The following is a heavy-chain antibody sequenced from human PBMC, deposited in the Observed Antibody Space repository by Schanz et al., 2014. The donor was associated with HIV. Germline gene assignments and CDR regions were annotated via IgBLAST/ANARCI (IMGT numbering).Heavy chain of an antibody. Sequence: QVQLVESGGGVVQPGRSLRLSCAASGFTFSSYAMYWVRQAPGKGLEWVAVISYDGSNQYYADSVKGRFSISRDNSKNTLYLQMNSLRAEDTAVYYCAREGDSYYGSSGYYSNWGQGTLVTVSS. D-gene: IGHD3-22*01. J-gene: IGHJ4*02. CDR3: AREGDSYYGSSGYYSN. CDR1: GFTFSSYA. V-gene: IGHV3-30-3*01. CDR2: ISYDGSNQ.